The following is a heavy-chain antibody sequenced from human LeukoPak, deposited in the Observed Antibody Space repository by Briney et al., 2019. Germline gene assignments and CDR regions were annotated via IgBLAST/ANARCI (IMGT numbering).Heavy chain of an antibody. CDR1: GGSISSSSYY. CDR2: MYYSGST. J-gene: IGHJ5*02. Sequence: PSETLSLTCTVSGGSISSSSYYWGWIRQPPGKGLEWIGSMYYSGSTFYNPSFKCRVTISVDTSKNQFSLKLSSVTAADTAVYYCARGLATWKSLNYFDPWGQGNLVTVSS. D-gene: IGHD1-26*01. CDR3: ARGLATWKSLNYFDP. V-gene: IGHV4-39*07.